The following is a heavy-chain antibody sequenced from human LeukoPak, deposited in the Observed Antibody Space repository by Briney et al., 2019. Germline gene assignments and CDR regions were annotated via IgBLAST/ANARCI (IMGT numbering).Heavy chain of an antibody. CDR1: GYTFTSYG. J-gene: IGHJ4*02. Sequence: GASVKVSCKASGYTFTSYGISWVRQAPGQGLEWMGWISAYNGNTNYAQKLQGRVTMTTDTSTSTAYMELRSLRSDDTAVYYCARDLVNYYDSSGYCYWGQGTLVTVSS. D-gene: IGHD3-22*01. V-gene: IGHV1-18*01. CDR2: ISAYNGNT. CDR3: ARDLVNYYDSSGYCY.